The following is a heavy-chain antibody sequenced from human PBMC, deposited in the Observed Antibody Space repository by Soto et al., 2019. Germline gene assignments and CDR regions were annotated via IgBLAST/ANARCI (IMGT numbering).Heavy chain of an antibody. V-gene: IGHV4-39*01. D-gene: IGHD6-13*01. CDR1: GGSISSSSYY. CDR2: IYYSEST. Sequence: SETLSLTCTVSGGSISSSSYYWGWIRQPPGKGLEWIGSIYYSESTYYNPSLKSRVTISVDTSKNQFSLKLSSVTAADTAVYYCAGRGAAGTYYYYYGMDVWGQGTTVTVSS. J-gene: IGHJ6*02. CDR3: AGRGAAGTYYYYYGMDV.